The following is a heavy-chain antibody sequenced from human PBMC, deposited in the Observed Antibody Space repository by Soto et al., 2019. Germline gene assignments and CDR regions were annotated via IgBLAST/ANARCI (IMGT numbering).Heavy chain of an antibody. CDR3: ARDLGAYSSSWRYSYRMDV. D-gene: IGHD6-13*01. CDR1: GFTFSSYA. V-gene: IGHV3-30*09. Sequence: QVQLVESGGGVVQPGRSLRLSCAASGFTFSSYAMHWVRQAPGKGLEWVAVISYDGSNKYYADSVKGRFAISRDNSKNTLYLQMNSLRAEDTAVYYCARDLGAYSSSWRYSYRMDVWGQGTTVTVSS. J-gene: IGHJ6*02. CDR2: ISYDGSNK.